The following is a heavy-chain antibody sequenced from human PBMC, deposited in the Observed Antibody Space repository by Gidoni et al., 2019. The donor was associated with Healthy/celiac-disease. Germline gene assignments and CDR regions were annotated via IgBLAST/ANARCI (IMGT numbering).Heavy chain of an antibody. CDR3: AAGGGSYSRFDY. J-gene: IGHJ4*02. CDR1: GFTFTSSA. Sequence: QLQLGQSGPEVKKPGTSVKVSCKASGFTFTSSAVQWVRQARGQRLEWIGWIVVGSGNTNYAQKFQERVTITRDMSTSTAYMELSSLRSEDTSVYYCAAGGGSYSRFDYWGQGTLVTVSS. CDR2: IVVGSGNT. D-gene: IGHD1-26*01. V-gene: IGHV1-58*01.